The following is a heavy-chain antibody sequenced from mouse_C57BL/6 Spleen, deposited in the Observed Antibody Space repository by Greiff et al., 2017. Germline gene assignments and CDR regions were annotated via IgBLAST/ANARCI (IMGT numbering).Heavy chain of an antibody. CDR3: TTDTTGVVPMDY. CDR2: IDPENGDT. J-gene: IGHJ4*01. D-gene: IGHD1-1*01. CDR1: GFNIKDAY. Sequence: VQLKESGAELVRPGASVKLSCTASGFNIKDAYMHWVKQRPEQGLEWIGWIDPENGDTEYAPKFQGKATITADTSSNTAYLQLSSLTSDDTVVYYCTTDTTGVVPMDYWGQGTSVTVAS. V-gene: IGHV14-4*01.